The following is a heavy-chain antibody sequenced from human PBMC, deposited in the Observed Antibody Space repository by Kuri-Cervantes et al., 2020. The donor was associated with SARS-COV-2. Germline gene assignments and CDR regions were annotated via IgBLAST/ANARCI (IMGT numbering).Heavy chain of an antibody. J-gene: IGHJ4*02. CDR2: IYYTGKT. CDR3: ARQDYDFWTGDHDF. D-gene: IGHD3-3*01. CDR1: GGSISSSRYY. Sequence: GSLRLSCTVSGGSISSSRYYWGWIRQPPGKRLEWIGSIYYTGKTFYSPPLKTRVTISVDPSKNQFSLKLTSVTAADMAVYYCARQDYDFWTGDHDFWGQGNLVTVSS. V-gene: IGHV4-39*01.